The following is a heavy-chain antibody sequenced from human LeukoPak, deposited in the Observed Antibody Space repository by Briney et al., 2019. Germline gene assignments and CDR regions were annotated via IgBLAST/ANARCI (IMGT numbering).Heavy chain of an antibody. D-gene: IGHD3-9*01. Sequence: GGSLRLSCAASGFTLSSYSMNWVRQAPGKGLEWVSSISSSSSYIYYADSVKGRFTISRDNAKNSLYLQMNSLRAEDTAVYYCARDGGILTGYALDYWGQGTLVTVSS. J-gene: IGHJ4*02. CDR1: GFTLSSYS. CDR3: ARDGGILTGYALDY. CDR2: ISSSSSYI. V-gene: IGHV3-21*01.